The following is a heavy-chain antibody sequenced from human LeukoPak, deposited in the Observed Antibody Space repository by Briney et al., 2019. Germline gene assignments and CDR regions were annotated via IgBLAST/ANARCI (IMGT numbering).Heavy chain of an antibody. Sequence: PSETLSLTCTVSGGSISSYYWSWIRQPPGKGLEWIGYIYYSGSTNYNPSLKSRVTISVDTSKNQFSLKLSSVTAADTAVYYCASYRNYYDSSGYSYWGQGTLVTVSS. CDR3: ASYRNYYDSSGYSY. CDR2: IYYSGST. J-gene: IGHJ4*02. V-gene: IGHV4-59*08. CDR1: GGSISSYY. D-gene: IGHD3-22*01.